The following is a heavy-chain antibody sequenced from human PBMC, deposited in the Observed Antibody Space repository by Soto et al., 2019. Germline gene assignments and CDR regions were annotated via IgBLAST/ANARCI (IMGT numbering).Heavy chain of an antibody. J-gene: IGHJ3*02. CDR1: GFTFSAFE. CDR3: ARSSGGSYHSHAFDI. D-gene: IGHD3-16*02. V-gene: IGHV3-48*03. CDR2: ISGVSYNI. Sequence: GGSLRLSCAASGFTFSAFEMNWVRQAPGKGLEWISYISGVSYNIYYADSVKGRFTVSRDNAKNTLYLHMNSLRAEDTGVYYCARSSGGSYHSHAFDIWGQGTMVTVSS.